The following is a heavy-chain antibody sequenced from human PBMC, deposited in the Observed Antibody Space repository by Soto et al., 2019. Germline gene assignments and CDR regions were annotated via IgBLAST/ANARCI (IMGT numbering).Heavy chain of an antibody. CDR3: VHSRCGGDCLRSYSSHYYYGMDV. V-gene: IGHV2-5*02. D-gene: IGHD2-21*02. J-gene: IGHJ6*02. CDR2: IYWDDDK. Sequence: QITLKESGPTLVKPTQTLTLTCTFSGFSLSTGGLGVGWIRQPPGEALQGLALIYWDDDKRYSPSLRSRLTIIKDTSKNQVVLIMTNMDPMDTATYYCVHSRCGGDCLRSYSSHYYYGMDVWGQGTTVTVSS. CDR1: GFSLSTGGLG.